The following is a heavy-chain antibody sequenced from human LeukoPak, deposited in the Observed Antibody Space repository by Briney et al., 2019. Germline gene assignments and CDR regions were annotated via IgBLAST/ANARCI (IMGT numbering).Heavy chain of an antibody. D-gene: IGHD6-19*01. J-gene: IGHJ4*02. CDR1: GGSISSFY. CDR2: IYTSGGT. Sequence: SETLSLTCTVSGGSISSFYWTWLRQPAGKGLEWLGRIYTSGGTNYNPSLKSRVTMSVDTSKNQFSLKLSSVTAADTAVYYCARDWGSYSSGWRAFDYWGQGTLVTVSS. V-gene: IGHV4-4*07. CDR3: ARDWGSYSSGWRAFDY.